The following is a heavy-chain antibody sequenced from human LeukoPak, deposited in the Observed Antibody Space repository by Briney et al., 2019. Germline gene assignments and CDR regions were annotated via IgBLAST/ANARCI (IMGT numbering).Heavy chain of an antibody. J-gene: IGHJ5*02. D-gene: IGHD4/OR15-4a*01. CDR1: GGSISSGGYC. CDR3: ARAKNNWFDP. CDR2: IYYSGST. Sequence: PSQTLSLTCTVSGGSISSGGYCWSWIRQHPGTGLEWIGYIYYSGSTYYSPSLESRVTISVDTSKNQFSLKLSSVTAADTAVYYCARAKNNWFDPWGQGTLVTVSS. V-gene: IGHV4-31*03.